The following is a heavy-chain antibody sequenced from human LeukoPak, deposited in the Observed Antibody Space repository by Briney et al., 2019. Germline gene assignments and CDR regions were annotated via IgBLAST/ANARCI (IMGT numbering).Heavy chain of an antibody. Sequence: SSETLSLTCAVYGGSFSGYYWSWIRQPPGKGLEWIGYIYYSGSTNYNPSLKSRVTISVDTSKNQFSLKLSSVTAADTAVYYCARGDGDRFDYWGQGTLVTVSS. CDR3: ARGDGDRFDY. CDR1: GGSFSGYY. V-gene: IGHV4-59*01. D-gene: IGHD4-17*01. CDR2: IYYSGST. J-gene: IGHJ4*02.